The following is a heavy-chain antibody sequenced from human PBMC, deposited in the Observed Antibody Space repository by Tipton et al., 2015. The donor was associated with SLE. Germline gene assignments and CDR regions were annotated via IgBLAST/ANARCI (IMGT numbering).Heavy chain of an antibody. V-gene: IGHV1-18*01. CDR3: ARVDGYYTSPVY. Sequence: QSGPEVKQPGASVKVSCRASGYTFANYGISWVRQAPGQGLEWMGWISAFIGNTDYAQKFQGRVIMTRDTSTTTVYMELRSLTSDDAAVYCCARVDGYYTSPVYWGQGTLVTVSS. CDR2: ISAFIGNT. CDR1: GYTFANYG. J-gene: IGHJ4*02. D-gene: IGHD3-3*01.